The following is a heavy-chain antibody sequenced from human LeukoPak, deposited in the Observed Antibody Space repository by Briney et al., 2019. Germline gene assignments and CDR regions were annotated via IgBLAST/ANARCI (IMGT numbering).Heavy chain of an antibody. J-gene: IGHJ4*02. CDR1: GFTFSSYA. Sequence: PGGSLRLSCAASGFTFSSYAMSWFRQAPGKGLEWVSAISGSGGSTYYADSVKGRFTISRDNSKNTLYLQMNSLRAEDTAVYYCACIGGYFDWLLPWYFDYWGQGTLVTVSS. CDR2: ISGSGGST. D-gene: IGHD3-9*01. V-gene: IGHV3-23*01. CDR3: ACIGGYFDWLLPWYFDY.